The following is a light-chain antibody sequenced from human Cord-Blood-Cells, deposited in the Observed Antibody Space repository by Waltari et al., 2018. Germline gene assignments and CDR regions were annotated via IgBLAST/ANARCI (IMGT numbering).Light chain of an antibody. CDR2: AAS. CDR1: QGISNY. J-gene: IGKJ1*01. CDR3: QKYNSAPLT. V-gene: IGKV1-27*01. Sequence: DIQMTQSPSSLSASVGDRVTITCRASQGISNYLAWYQQKPGKVPKLLIYAASTLQSGVPSRVSGSGSGTEFTLTISSLQPEDVATYYCQKYNSAPLTFGQGTKVEIK.